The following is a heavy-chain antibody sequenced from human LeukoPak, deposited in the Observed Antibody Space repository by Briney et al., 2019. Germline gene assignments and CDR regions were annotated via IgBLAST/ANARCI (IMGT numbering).Heavy chain of an antibody. Sequence: SETLSLTCAVYGGSFSDYRWSWIRQPPGKGLEWIGEINHSGSTNYNPSLKSRVTISVDTSKKQFSLKLTSVTAADTAVYYCASPLSYYDFGYWGQGTLVTVSS. V-gene: IGHV4-34*01. CDR1: GGSFSDYR. CDR3: ASPLSYYDFGY. D-gene: IGHD3-3*01. J-gene: IGHJ4*02. CDR2: INHSGST.